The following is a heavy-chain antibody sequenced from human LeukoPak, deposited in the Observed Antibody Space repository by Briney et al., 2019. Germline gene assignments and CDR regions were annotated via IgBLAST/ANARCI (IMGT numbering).Heavy chain of an antibody. Sequence: SETLSLTCTVSGGSISSYYWSWIRQPAGKGLEWIGRIYTSGSTNYNPSLKSRVTMSVDTSKNQFSLKLSSVTAADTAVYYCARGSAFGAYYYYGMDVWGQGTTVTVSS. D-gene: IGHD3-3*01. CDR3: ARGSAFGAYYYYGMDV. V-gene: IGHV4-4*07. J-gene: IGHJ6*02. CDR1: GGSISSYY. CDR2: IYTSGST.